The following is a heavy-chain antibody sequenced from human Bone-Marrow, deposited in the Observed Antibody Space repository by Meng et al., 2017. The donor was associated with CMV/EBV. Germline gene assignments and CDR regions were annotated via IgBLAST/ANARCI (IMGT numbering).Heavy chain of an antibody. D-gene: IGHD1-26*01. CDR3: ARDSSRWELPLD. V-gene: IGHV4-31*02. Sequence: VSSGSNSSGGYYWSWIRQHPGKGLEWIGYIYYSGSTYYNPSLKSRATISVDTSKNQFSLKLSSVTAADTAVYYCARDSSRWELPLDWGQGTLVTVSS. CDR2: IYYSGST. J-gene: IGHJ4*02. CDR1: SGSNSSGGYY.